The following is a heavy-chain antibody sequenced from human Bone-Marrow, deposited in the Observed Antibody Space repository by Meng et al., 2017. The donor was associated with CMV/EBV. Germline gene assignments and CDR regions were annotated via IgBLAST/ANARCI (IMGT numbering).Heavy chain of an antibody. CDR2: IRQDGSDR. J-gene: IGHJ5*01. CDR1: GFTFSNYW. Sequence: GESLKISCAASGFTFSNYWMTWVRQAPGKGLEWVASIRQDGSDRFYVDSVRGRFTISRDNAKKSLYLQMKSLRAEDTAVYYCARPPLRSLDNCFDSWGQGTLVTVSS. V-gene: IGHV3-7*01. CDR3: ARPPLRSLDNCFDS. D-gene: IGHD3-3*01.